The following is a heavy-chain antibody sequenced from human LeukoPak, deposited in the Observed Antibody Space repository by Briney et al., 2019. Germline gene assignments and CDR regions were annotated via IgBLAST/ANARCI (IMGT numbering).Heavy chain of an antibody. CDR3: ARVKPPPGWYFDY. CDR1: GFTVSSNY. V-gene: IGHV3-66*02. Sequence: GGSLRLSCAASGFTVSSNYMSWVRQAPGKGLEWVSVIYSGGSTYYADSVKGRFTISRDNSKNTLYLQMNSLRAEDTAVYYCARVKPPPGWYFDYWGQGTLVTVSS. J-gene: IGHJ4*02. CDR2: IYSGGST.